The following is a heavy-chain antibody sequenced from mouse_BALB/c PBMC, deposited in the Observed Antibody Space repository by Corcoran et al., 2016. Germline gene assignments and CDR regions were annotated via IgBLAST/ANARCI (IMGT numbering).Heavy chain of an antibody. CDR1: VYPFTSYV. Sequence: EVQLPQSGPELVKPGASVKMSCTASVYPFTSYVMHCVKQKPVQGLVWIGYINPYNDGTKYNEKFKGKATLTSDNSSSTAYMELSSLISEDSAVDDWAREGLAYWGQGTLVTVSA. V-gene: IGHV1S136*01. J-gene: IGHJ3*01. CDR3: AREGLAY. CDR2: INPYNDGT.